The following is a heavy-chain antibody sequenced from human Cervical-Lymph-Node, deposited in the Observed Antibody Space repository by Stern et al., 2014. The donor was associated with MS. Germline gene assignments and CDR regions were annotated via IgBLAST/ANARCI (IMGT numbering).Heavy chain of an antibody. J-gene: IGHJ4*02. CDR1: GYTFTSYY. D-gene: IGHD3-22*01. V-gene: IGHV1-46*01. CDR2: INPSGGST. CDR3: ARVPNIYDSSGYYYGDDY. Sequence: QVQLGQSGAEVKKPGASVKVSCKASGYTFTSYYMHWVRQAPGQGLEWMGIINPSGGSTSYAQKFQGRVTMTRDTSTSTVYMELSSLRSEDTAVYYCARVPNIYDSSGYYYGDDYWGQGTLVTVSS.